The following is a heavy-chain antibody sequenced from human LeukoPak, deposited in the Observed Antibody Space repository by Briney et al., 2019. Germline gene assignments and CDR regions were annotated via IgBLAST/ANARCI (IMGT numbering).Heavy chain of an antibody. Sequence: GASAKVSCKASGYTFTGYYMHWVRQAPGQGLEWMGWINPNSGGTNYAQKFQGRVTMTRDTSISTAYMELSRLRSDDTAVYYCARAYCGGDCYSQAFDIWGQGTMVTVSS. CDR2: INPNSGGT. D-gene: IGHD2-21*02. CDR3: ARAYCGGDCYSQAFDI. J-gene: IGHJ3*02. V-gene: IGHV1-2*02. CDR1: GYTFTGYY.